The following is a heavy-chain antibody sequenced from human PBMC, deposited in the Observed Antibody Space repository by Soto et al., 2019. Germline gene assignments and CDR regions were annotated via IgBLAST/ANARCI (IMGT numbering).Heavy chain of an antibody. CDR2: INHGGRT. CDR1: GGSFSGYY. V-gene: IGHV4-34*01. J-gene: IGHJ6*02. Sequence: PSETLSLTCAVYGGSFSGYYWSWIRQPPGKGREWIGEINHGGRTNYSPSLKRRLTISVDTSKNQFSLKLTSVTAADPAVYYCARGRTGMDVWGQGTTVTVSS. CDR3: ARGRTGMDV.